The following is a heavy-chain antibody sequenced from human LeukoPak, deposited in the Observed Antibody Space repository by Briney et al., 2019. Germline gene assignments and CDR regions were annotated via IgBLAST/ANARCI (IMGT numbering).Heavy chain of an antibody. CDR3: ARAEWSNWYFDL. Sequence: GGSLRLSCAASGFTFSNSWMSWVRQVPRKGLEWVANIKQDGSEKYYVDSVKGRFTLSRDSAKNSLYLQMNSLRAEDTAVYYCARAEWSNWYFDLWGRGTLVTVSS. CDR1: GFTFSNSW. CDR2: IKQDGSEK. V-gene: IGHV3-7*03. J-gene: IGHJ2*01. D-gene: IGHD3-3*01.